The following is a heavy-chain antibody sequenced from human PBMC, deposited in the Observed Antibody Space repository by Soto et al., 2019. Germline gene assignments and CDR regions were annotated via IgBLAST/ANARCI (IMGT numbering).Heavy chain of an antibody. V-gene: IGHV1-46*01. CDR3: ARDPPWLLDP. CDR1: GYTFTTYF. CDR2: VRPSGGNT. Sequence: ASVKVSCKASGYTFTTYFIHWVRQAPGQGLEWMGIVRPSGGNTAYAQRFQGRLTMTRDTSTSTVYMELRSLRSDDTAVYYCARDPPWLLDPWGQGTLVTVSS. D-gene: IGHD3-22*01. J-gene: IGHJ5*02.